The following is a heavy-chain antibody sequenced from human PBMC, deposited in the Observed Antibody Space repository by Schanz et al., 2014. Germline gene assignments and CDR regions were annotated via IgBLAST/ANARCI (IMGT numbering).Heavy chain of an antibody. V-gene: IGHV3-66*04. Sequence: EVQLVESGGGLVQPGGSLRLSCAASGFTVSKNYMSWVRQAPGKGLEWVSIIYTDGSTYYADSVRDRFTISRDNSKNMLYLQMNSLRVEDTAVYYCARQPGRITVSGVVSNWFDPWGQGTLVTVSS. CDR2: IYTDGST. CDR1: GFTVSKNY. D-gene: IGHD3-3*01. CDR3: ARQPGRITVSGVVSNWFDP. J-gene: IGHJ5*02.